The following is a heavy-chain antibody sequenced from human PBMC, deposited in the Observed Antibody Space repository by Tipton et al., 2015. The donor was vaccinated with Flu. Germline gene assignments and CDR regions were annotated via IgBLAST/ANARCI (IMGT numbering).Heavy chain of an antibody. V-gene: IGHV3-11*01. CDR3: ATTKLTPTRNDY. D-gene: IGHD1-1*01. CDR2: ISSSGNTK. Sequence: GSLRLSCAASGFTFSDYYMSWIRQAPGKGLEWISHISSSGNTKDYADSVRGRFTISRDNANNSLSLQMNSLGAEDTAVYYCATTKLTPTRNDYWGQGTLVTVSS. CDR1: GFTFSDYY. J-gene: IGHJ4*02.